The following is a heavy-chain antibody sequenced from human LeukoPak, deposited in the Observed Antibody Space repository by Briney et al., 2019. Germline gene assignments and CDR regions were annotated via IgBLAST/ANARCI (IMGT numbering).Heavy chain of an antibody. D-gene: IGHD6-13*01. CDR1: GFTFDDYA. J-gene: IGHJ4*02. CDR2: ISWNSGST. Sequence: PGGSLRLSCAASGFTFDDYAMHWVRQAPGKGLEWVSGISWNSGSTYYADSVKGRFTISRDNSKNTLYLQMNSLRAEDTAVYYCAKSMGQAAAGTGLLFVDWGQGTLVTVSS. V-gene: IGHV3-23*01. CDR3: AKSMGQAAAGTGLLFVD.